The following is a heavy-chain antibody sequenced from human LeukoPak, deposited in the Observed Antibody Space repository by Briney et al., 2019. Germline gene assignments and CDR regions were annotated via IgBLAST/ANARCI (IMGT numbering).Heavy chain of an antibody. D-gene: IGHD2-15*01. J-gene: IGHJ4*02. CDR3: ARGGYCSGGSCSKSRWIPYDY. Sequence: GASVKVSCKASGYTFTSYGISWVRQAPGQGLEWMGWISAYNGNTNYAQKLQGRVTMTTDTSTSTAYMELRSLRSDDTAVYYCARGGYCSGGSCSKSRWIPYDYWGQGTLVTVSS. CDR1: GYTFTSYG. V-gene: IGHV1-18*01. CDR2: ISAYNGNT.